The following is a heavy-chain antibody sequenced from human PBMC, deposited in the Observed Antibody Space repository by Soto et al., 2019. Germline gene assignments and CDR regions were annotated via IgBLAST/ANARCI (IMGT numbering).Heavy chain of an antibody. D-gene: IGHD2-21*02. CDR3: AKLTASYFYMDV. V-gene: IGHV3-23*01. CDR1: GLTFSASA. CDR2: ISGTGGGT. Sequence: LTLSCAASGLTFSASAMSWVRQAPGKGLEWVSTISGTGGGTYYADSVKGRFTISRDNSKNTLYLQMNSLRAEDTAAFYCAKLTASYFYMDVWGQGATVTVSS. J-gene: IGHJ6*03.